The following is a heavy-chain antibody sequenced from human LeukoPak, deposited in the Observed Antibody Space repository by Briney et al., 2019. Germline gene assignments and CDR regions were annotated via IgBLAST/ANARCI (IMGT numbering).Heavy chain of an antibody. V-gene: IGHV1-18*01. CDR2: ISAYNGNT. CDR3: ARDHQITMIVVVIKGDAFDI. CDR1: GYTFTSYG. J-gene: IGHJ3*02. D-gene: IGHD3-22*01. Sequence: ASVKVSCKASGYTFTSYGISWVRQAPGQGLEWMGWISAYNGNTNYAQKLQGRVTMTTDTSTSTAYMELRSLRSDDTAVYYCARDHQITMIVVVIKGDAFDIWGQGTMVTVSS.